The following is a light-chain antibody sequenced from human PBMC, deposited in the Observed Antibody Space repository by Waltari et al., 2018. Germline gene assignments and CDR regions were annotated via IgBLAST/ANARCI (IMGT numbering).Light chain of an antibody. CDR3: CSYAGSSAVV. J-gene: IGLJ2*01. Sequence: QSALTQPASVSGSPGQSITISCTGTSSAVGSYNLVSWYHQHPGKAPKLMFYEGSKRPSGVSNRLSGSKSGNTASLTISGLQAEDEADYYCCSYAGSSAVVFGGGTKLTVL. CDR2: EGS. V-gene: IGLV2-23*01. CDR1: SSAVGSYNL.